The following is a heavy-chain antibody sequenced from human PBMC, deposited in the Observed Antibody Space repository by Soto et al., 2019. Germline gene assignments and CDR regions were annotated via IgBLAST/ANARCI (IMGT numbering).Heavy chain of an antibody. D-gene: IGHD1-26*01. Sequence: VASVKVSCKVSGYTLTELSMHWVRQAPGKGLEWMGGFDPEDGETIYAQKFQGRVTMTEDTSTDTAYMELSSLRSEDTAVYYCATPLDSASSAFDIWGQGTMVTVSS. CDR2: FDPEDGET. CDR1: GYTLTELS. J-gene: IGHJ3*02. V-gene: IGHV1-24*01. CDR3: ATPLDSASSAFDI.